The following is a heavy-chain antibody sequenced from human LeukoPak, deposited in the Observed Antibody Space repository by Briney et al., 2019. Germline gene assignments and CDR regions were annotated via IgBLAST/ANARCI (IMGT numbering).Heavy chain of an antibody. CDR3: ARAYYDILTGNPYGMDV. CDR2: ISSSSSYI. V-gene: IGHV3-21*01. D-gene: IGHD3-9*01. J-gene: IGHJ6*02. Sequence: GGSLRLSCAASGFTFSSYSMNWVRQAPGKGLEWVSSISSSSSYIYYADSVKGRFTISRDNAKNSLYLQMNSLRAEDTAVYYCARAYYDILTGNPYGMDVWGQGTTVTVSS. CDR1: GFTFSSYS.